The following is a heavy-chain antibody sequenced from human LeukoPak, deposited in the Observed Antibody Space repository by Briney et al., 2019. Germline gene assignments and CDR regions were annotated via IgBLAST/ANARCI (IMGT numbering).Heavy chain of an antibody. D-gene: IGHD3-16*02. V-gene: IGHV3-7*01. Sequence: GGSLRLSCAASGFTFSSYWMTWVRQAPGKGLEWVANINRDGSEKNYVDSVKGRFIISRDNAQKSLYLQMNSLRVEDTAVYYCARDILYRVGSYGFDYWGQGTLVTVPS. CDR1: GFTFSSYW. CDR2: INRDGSEK. CDR3: ARDILYRVGSYGFDY. J-gene: IGHJ4*02.